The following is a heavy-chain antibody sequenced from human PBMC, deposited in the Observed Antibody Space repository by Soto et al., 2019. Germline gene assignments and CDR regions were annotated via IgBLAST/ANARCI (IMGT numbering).Heavy chain of an antibody. D-gene: IGHD3-22*01. CDR1: GYTFNKYP. V-gene: IGHV1-3*01. CDR3: ARKDYYDSGMYYFDY. Sequence: RASVKVSCKTSGYTFNKYPIHWVRQAPGQGLEWMGWINPGNGDTGYSQKFQDRVTITRDTSASTAYMDLSSLRSEDTAVYYCARKDYYDSGMYYFDYWGQGTLVTVSS. J-gene: IGHJ4*02. CDR2: INPGNGDT.